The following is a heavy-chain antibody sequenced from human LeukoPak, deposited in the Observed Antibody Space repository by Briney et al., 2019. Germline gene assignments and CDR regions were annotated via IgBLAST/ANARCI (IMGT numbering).Heavy chain of an antibody. CDR2: IWYDGTNK. J-gene: IGHJ4*02. D-gene: IGHD3-22*01. V-gene: IGHV3-33*01. Sequence: GGSLRLSCAASGFAFSSFGMHWVRQAPGKGLEWVAVIWYDGTNKYYADSVKGRFTISRDNSKNTLYLQMNSLRAEDTAVYYCARDREYYDSSGYYNYWGQGTLVTVSS. CDR1: GFAFSSFG. CDR3: ARDREYYDSSGYYNY.